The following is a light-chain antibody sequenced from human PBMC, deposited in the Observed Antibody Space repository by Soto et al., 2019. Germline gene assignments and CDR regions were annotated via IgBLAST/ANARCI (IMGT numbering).Light chain of an antibody. V-gene: IGKV1-5*01. CDR1: QSVNTW. Sequence: DIQMTQSPSTLSASVVDRVTITCLASQSVNTWLAWFQQKPGKVPELLIYDASSLESGVPSRFSGSGSGTEFTLTISSLQPDDFATYYCQQYNSYSSTCGQGTKGDIK. CDR3: QQYNSYSST. J-gene: IGKJ1*01. CDR2: DAS.